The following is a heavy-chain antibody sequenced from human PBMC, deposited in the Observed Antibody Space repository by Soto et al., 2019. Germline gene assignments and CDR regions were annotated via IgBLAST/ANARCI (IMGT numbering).Heavy chain of an antibody. CDR2: LYDVDGS. Sequence: DVQLVESGGGLIQPGGSLRLSCAAFGLTISGKKYVAWVRQAPGKGLEWVSALYDVDGSFYADSVTGRFTTSSDSSKTTVYLQMNDLRPDDTAVYYCATWHEREHAFHVWGQGTTVTISS. CDR1: GLTISGKKY. V-gene: IGHV3-53*01. CDR3: ATWHEREHAFHV. D-gene: IGHD1-1*01. J-gene: IGHJ3*01.